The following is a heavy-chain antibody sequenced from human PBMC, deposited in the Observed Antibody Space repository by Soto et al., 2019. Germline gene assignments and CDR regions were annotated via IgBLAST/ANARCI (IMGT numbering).Heavy chain of an antibody. Sequence: SLKVSCKASGGTFSSYTISWVRQAPGQGLEWMGRIIPILGIANYAQKFQGRVTITADKSTSTAYMELSSLRSEDTAVYYCARVHCTNGVRYSGFDYWGQGTLVTVSS. CDR2: IIPILGIA. J-gene: IGHJ4*02. CDR1: GGTFSSYT. D-gene: IGHD2-8*01. V-gene: IGHV1-69*02. CDR3: ARVHCTNGVRYSGFDY.